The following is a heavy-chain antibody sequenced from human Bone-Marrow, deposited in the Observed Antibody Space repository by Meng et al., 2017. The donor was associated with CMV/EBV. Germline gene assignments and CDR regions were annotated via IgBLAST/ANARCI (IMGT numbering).Heavy chain of an antibody. CDR3: ARDPTTYGILPLWGYYYGMVV. CDR2: INPSGGST. J-gene: IGHJ6*02. D-gene: IGHD2-8*01. V-gene: IGHV1-46*01. Sequence: ASVKVSCKASGYTFTSYYMHWVRQAPGQGLEWMGIINPSGGSTSYAQKFQGRVTMTRDTSTSTVYMELSSLRSEDTAVYYCARDPTTYGILPLWGYYYGMVVWGQGTTVTVSS. CDR1: GYTFTSYY.